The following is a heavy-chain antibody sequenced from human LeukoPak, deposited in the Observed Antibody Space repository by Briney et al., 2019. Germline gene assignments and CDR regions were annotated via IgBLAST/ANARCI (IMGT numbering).Heavy chain of an antibody. CDR3: ARDVSAFDY. Sequence: GSLRLSCAASGFTFSSYSMNWVRQAPGKGLEWVSYISSRTIYYADSVKGRFTISRDNAKNSLYLQMHNLRAEDTAMYYCARDVSAFDYWGQGTLVTVSS. V-gene: IGHV3-48*04. D-gene: IGHD6-19*01. CDR2: ISSRTI. J-gene: IGHJ4*02. CDR1: GFTFSSYS.